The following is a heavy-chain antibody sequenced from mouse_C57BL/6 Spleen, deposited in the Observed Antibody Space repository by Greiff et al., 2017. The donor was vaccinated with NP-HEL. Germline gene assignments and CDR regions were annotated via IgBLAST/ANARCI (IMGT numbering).Heavy chain of an antibody. CDR1: GYTFTDYE. D-gene: IGHD6-5*01. V-gene: IGHV1-15*01. Sequence: QVQLQQPGAELVRPGASVTLSCKASGYTFTDYEMHWVKQTPVHGLEWIGAIDPETGGTAYNQKFKGKAILTADKSSSTAYMELRSLTSEDSAVYYCTRLRKLLGYDYAMDYWGQGTSVTVSS. CDR2: IDPETGGT. J-gene: IGHJ4*01. CDR3: TRLRKLLGYDYAMDY.